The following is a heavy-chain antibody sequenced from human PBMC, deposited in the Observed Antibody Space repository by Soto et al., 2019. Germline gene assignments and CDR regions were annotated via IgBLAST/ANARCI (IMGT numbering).Heavy chain of an antibody. D-gene: IGHD3-10*01. CDR1: GASINNINYY. CDR2: VSSAGRT. CDR3: ARSGAYYYLGFDY. J-gene: IGHJ4*02. V-gene: IGHV4-39*01. Sequence: PSETLSLTCTVSGASINNINYYWGWIRQPPGKGLEWIASVSSAGRTYYKPSLKSRVTMSVDMSKNQFSLSLRSVTAADTAVYYCARSGAYYYLGFDYWDQGTLVTVSS.